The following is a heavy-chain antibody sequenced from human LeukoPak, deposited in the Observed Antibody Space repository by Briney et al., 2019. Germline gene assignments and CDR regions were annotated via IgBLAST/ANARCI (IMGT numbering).Heavy chain of an antibody. CDR1: GFTFSSYW. V-gene: IGHV3-7*01. Sequence: GGSLRLSCAASGFTFSSYWMSWVRQAPGKGLEWVANIKQDGSEKYYVDSVKGRFTISRDNAKNTLYLQMNSLRAEDTAVYYCAREGEYDYVWGSYRKDYYYYGMDVWGKGTTVTVSS. CDR2: IKQDGSEK. CDR3: AREGEYDYVWGSYRKDYYYYGMDV. D-gene: IGHD3-16*02. J-gene: IGHJ6*04.